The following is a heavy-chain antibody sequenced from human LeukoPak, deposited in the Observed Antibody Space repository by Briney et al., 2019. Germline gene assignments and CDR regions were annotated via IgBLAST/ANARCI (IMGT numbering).Heavy chain of an antibody. V-gene: IGHV4-34*01. J-gene: IGHJ4*02. CDR3: ARGPETHYYDSSGLIEY. Sequence: PSETLSLTCAVYGGSFSGYYWGWIRQPPGKGLEGIGEINHSGSPNYNPSLKSRVTISVDTSKNQFSLKLSSVTAADTAVYYRARGPETHYYDSSGLIEYWGQGTLVTVSS. CDR2: INHSGSP. D-gene: IGHD3-22*01. CDR1: GGSFSGYY.